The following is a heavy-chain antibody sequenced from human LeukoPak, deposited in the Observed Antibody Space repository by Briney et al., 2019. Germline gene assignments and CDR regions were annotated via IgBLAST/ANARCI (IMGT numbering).Heavy chain of an antibody. CDR2: IIPILGIA. D-gene: IGHD4-17*01. CDR1: GGTFSSYA. Sequence: SVKVSCKASGGTFSSYAISWVRQAPGQGLEWMGRIIPILGIANYAQKFQGRVTITADKSTSTAYMELSSLRSEDTAVYYCASTYGGLTTVTSDYFDYWGQGTLVTVSS. V-gene: IGHV1-69*04. J-gene: IGHJ4*02. CDR3: ASTYGGLTTVTSDYFDY.